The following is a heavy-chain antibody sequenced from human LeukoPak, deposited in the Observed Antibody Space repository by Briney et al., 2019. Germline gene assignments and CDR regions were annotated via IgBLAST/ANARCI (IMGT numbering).Heavy chain of an antibody. Sequence: HRASVKVSCKVSGYTLTELSMHWVRQAPGKGLEWMGGFDPEDDETIYAQKFQGRVTMTEDTSTDTAYMELSSLRSEDTAVYYCATEHYHILTRLTYYWGQGTLVTVSS. V-gene: IGHV1-24*01. J-gene: IGHJ4*02. CDR3: ATEHYHILTRLTYY. CDR1: GYTLTELS. D-gene: IGHD3-9*01. CDR2: FDPEDDET.